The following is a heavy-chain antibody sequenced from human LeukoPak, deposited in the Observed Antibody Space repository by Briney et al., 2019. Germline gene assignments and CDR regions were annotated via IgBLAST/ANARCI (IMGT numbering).Heavy chain of an antibody. D-gene: IGHD2-8*01. V-gene: IGHV1-69*06. CDR3: ARGIGIGTVLMVHGNMDV. J-gene: IGHJ6*03. CDR2: IIPTFGTA. CDR1: GGTFSSYA. Sequence: GASVKVSCKASGGTFSSYAISWVRQAPGQGLEWMGGIIPTFGTANYAQKFQGRVTITADKSTSTADMDLSSRRSEDTAVYYCARGIGIGTVLMVHGNMDVWGRGTTVTVSS.